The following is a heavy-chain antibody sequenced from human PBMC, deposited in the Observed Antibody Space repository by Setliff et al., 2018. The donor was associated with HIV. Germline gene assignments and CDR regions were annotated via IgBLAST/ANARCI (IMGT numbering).Heavy chain of an antibody. CDR1: GYTFTSYG. CDR3: ARDHFFSNAFDI. CDR2: IGPYNGDT. J-gene: IGHJ3*02. Sequence: ASVKVSCKTSGYTFTSYGISWLRQAPGQGLEWMGWIGPYNGDTNYAQRLQGRVTVTTDTSTSTAYMELRSLRSDDTAIYYCARDHFFSNAFDIWGQGAMVTVSS. V-gene: IGHV1-18*01. D-gene: IGHD3-3*01.